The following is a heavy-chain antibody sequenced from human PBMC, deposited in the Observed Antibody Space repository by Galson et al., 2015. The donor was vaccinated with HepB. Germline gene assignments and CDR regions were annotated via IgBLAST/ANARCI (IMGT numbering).Heavy chain of an antibody. J-gene: IGHJ3*02. D-gene: IGHD6-19*01. CDR1: GYTFTSYY. Sequence: SVKVSCKASGYTFTSYYMHWVRQAPGQGLEWMGIINPSGGSTSYAQKFQGRVTMTRDTSTSTVYMELSSLRSEDTAVYYCARDLSRDKQWLVVDAFDIWGQGTMVTVSS. CDR2: INPSGGST. V-gene: IGHV1-46*03. CDR3: ARDLSRDKQWLVVDAFDI.